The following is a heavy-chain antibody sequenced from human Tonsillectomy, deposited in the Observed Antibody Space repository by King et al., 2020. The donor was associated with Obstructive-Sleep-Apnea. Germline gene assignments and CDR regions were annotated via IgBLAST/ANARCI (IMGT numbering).Heavy chain of an antibody. Sequence: VQLVESGGRVVRPGGSLRLSCATSGFIFDDYGMTWVRQVPGKGLEWVASINWNGGSKDYVDSVKGRFTISRDDAENFLYLQMNSLRAEDTAFYHCARVEWDGSGAYGLSWFDPWGQGTLVTVSS. D-gene: IGHD3-10*01. CDR1: GFIFDDYG. CDR2: INWNGGSK. J-gene: IGHJ5*02. V-gene: IGHV3-20*01. CDR3: ARVEWDGSGAYGLSWFDP.